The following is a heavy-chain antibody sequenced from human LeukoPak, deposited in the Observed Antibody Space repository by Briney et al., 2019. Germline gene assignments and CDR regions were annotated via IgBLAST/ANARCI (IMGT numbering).Heavy chain of an antibody. J-gene: IGHJ3*02. CDR3: ARVGSYSSGWYRNAFDI. D-gene: IGHD6-19*01. CDR2: ISAYNGNT. CDR1: GYTFTSYG. Sequence: ASVKVSCKASGYTFTSYGISWVRQAPGQGLEWMGWISAYNGNTNYAQKLQGRVTMTTDTSTSTAYMELRSLRSDDTAVYYCARVGSYSSGWYRNAFDIWGQGTMVTVSS. V-gene: IGHV1-18*01.